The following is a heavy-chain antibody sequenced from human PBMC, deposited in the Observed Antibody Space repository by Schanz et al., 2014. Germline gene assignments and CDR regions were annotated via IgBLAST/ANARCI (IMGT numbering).Heavy chain of an antibody. CDR1: GGSVSSGGDY. Sequence: QVQLQESGPGLVKPSQTLSLTCTVSGGSVSSGGDYWSWIRQHPGKGLEWIGFISYSGSTYYNPSLKSRVTISVDTSKNQFSLNLSSATAADTAVYYCARDRGRGDLPGHIWGQGTMVTVSS. CDR3: ARDRGRGDLPGHI. CDR2: ISYSGST. J-gene: IGHJ3*02. D-gene: IGHD4-17*01. V-gene: IGHV4-31*03.